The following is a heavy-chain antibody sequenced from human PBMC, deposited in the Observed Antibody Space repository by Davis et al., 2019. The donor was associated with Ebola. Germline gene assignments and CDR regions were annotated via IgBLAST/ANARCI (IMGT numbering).Heavy chain of an antibody. D-gene: IGHD6-6*01. CDR1: GGTFSTYT. CDR2: IIPIFGTA. J-gene: IGHJ6*04. Sequence: SVKVSCKASGGTFSTYTFIWVRQAPGHGLEWMGGIIPIFGTANYGQKFQGRVTITADESTSTAYMELSSLRSEDTAVYYCAGGPPSSSSFYYYYYGMDVWGKGTTVTVSS. V-gene: IGHV1-69*13. CDR3: AGGPPSSSSFYYYYYGMDV.